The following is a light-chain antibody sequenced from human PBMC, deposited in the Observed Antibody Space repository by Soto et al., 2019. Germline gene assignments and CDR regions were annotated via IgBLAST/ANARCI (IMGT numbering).Light chain of an antibody. CDR2: DAY. CDR3: QQRTTWPLT. J-gene: IGKJ4*01. Sequence: EIVLTQSPATLSLSPGERATLSCRASQSINIYLAWYQQKPGQAPRLLMYDAYNRATGIPARFSGSGSGTDFTLTISSLEPEDFAVYYCQQRTTWPLTFGGGTKVEIK. V-gene: IGKV3-11*01. CDR1: QSINIY.